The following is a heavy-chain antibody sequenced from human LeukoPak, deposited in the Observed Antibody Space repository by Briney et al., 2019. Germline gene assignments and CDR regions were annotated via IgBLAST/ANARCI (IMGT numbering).Heavy chain of an antibody. V-gene: IGHV3-11*01. Sequence: GGSLRLSCAASGFTFSDYYMSWIRQAPGKGLEWVSYISSSGTTIKYADSVKGRFTISRDNAKNSLYLQMNSLRVEDTAVYYCARAPTVDTAMVTNWGQGTLVTVSS. J-gene: IGHJ4*02. CDR2: ISSSGTTI. D-gene: IGHD5-18*01. CDR3: ARAPTVDTAMVTN. CDR1: GFTFSDYY.